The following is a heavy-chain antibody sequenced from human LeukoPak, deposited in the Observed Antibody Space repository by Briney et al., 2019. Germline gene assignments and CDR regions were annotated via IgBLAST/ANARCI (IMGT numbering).Heavy chain of an antibody. CDR3: AVVPWYYDFWSGYYGYDY. J-gene: IGHJ4*02. V-gene: IGHV4-34*08. CDR2: INHSGST. Sequence: GSLRLSCAASGFTFSSYAMSWIRQPPGKGLEWIGEINHSGSTNYNPSLKSRVTISVDTSKNQFSLKLSSVTAADTAVYYCAVVPWYYDFWSGYYGYDYWGQGTLVTVSS. D-gene: IGHD3-3*01. CDR1: GFTFSSYA.